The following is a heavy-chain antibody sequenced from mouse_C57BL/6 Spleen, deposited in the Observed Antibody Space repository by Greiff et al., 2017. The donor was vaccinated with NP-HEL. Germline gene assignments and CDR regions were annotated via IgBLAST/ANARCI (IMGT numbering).Heavy chain of an antibody. CDR3: ERLEDPYDLFAGFDY. Sequence: QVQLQQPGAELVKPGASVKMSCKASGYTFTSYWITWVKQRPGQGLEWIGDIYPGSGSTNYNEKFKSKATLTVDTSSSTAYMQLSSLTSEDSAVYYCERLEDPYDLFAGFDYWGQGTTLTVSS. V-gene: IGHV1-55*01. D-gene: IGHD2-4*01. CDR2: IYPGSGST. CDR1: GYTFTSYW. J-gene: IGHJ2*01.